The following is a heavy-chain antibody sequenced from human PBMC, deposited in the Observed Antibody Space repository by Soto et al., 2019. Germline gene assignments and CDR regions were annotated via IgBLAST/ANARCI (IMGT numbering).Heavy chain of an antibody. D-gene: IGHD1-26*01. CDR2: IIPIFGTA. CDR1: GGTFSSYA. CDR3: ARTRIGSYDTYYFDY. V-gene: IGHV1-69*01. J-gene: IGHJ4*02. Sequence: QVPLVQSGAEVKKPGSSVKVSCKASGGTFSSYAISWVRQAPGQGIEWMGGIIPIFGTANYAQKFQGRVTITADESTRTAYMELSSLRSEDTAVYSCARTRIGSYDTYYFDYCGQGTMVTVAS.